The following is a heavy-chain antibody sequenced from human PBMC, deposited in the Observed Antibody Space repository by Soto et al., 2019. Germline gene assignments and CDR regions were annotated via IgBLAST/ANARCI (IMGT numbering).Heavy chain of an antibody. V-gene: IGHV3-74*01. D-gene: IGHD2-2*01. Sequence: EVQLVESGGGLVQPGGSLRLSCATSGFTFSSYWMHWVRQAPGKGLVWVSRINSDGSSTRYADYVKGRFTISIDNAKNPVYLQMNSLRADDTAVYYCGTPFGRLCSTTDCAKIDYWGQGTLGTVSS. J-gene: IGHJ4*02. CDR1: GFTFSSYW. CDR2: INSDGSST. CDR3: GTPFGRLCSTTDCAKIDY.